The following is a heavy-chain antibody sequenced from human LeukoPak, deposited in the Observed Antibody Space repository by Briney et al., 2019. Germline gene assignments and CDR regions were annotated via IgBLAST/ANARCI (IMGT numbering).Heavy chain of an antibody. D-gene: IGHD1-26*01. V-gene: IGHV6-1*01. J-gene: IGHJ4*02. CDR1: GYSVSSNSAA. CDR3: ARGGSYYPVEGFDY. Sequence: SQTLSLTCAISGYSVSSNSAAWNWIRQSPARGLEWLGRTYYRSKWYNDYVVAVKSRITVNPDTSKNQLSMQLNYMTPEDAAVYYCARGGSYYPVEGFDYWGQGTLVTVSS. CDR2: TYYRSKWYN.